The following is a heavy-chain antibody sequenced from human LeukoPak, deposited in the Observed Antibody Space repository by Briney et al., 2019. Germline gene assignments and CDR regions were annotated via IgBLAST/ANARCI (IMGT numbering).Heavy chain of an antibody. CDR2: IYSGGST. CDR1: GFTVSSNY. CDR3: AKDPDYGDPYYYYYGMDV. D-gene: IGHD4-17*01. J-gene: IGHJ6*02. Sequence: GGSLRLSCAASGFTVSSNYMSWVRQAPGKGLEWVSVIYSGGSTYYADSVKGRFTISRDNSKNTLYLQMNSLRAEDTAVYYCAKDPDYGDPYYYYYGMDVWGQGTTVTVSS. V-gene: IGHV3-53*01.